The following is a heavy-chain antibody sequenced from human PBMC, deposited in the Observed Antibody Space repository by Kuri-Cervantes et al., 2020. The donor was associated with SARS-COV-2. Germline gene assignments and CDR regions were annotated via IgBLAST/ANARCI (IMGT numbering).Heavy chain of an antibody. CDR1: GGSLGSGDYY. CDR2: IYYSGSA. Sequence: SETLSLTCTVSGGSLGSGDYYWTWVRQPPGKGLEWIGNIYYSGSAFYNPSLKSRVTMSLDMSKNQFSLKLSSVTAADTAVYYCARQQGGDFWSGYYHPYYFDYWGQGTLVTVSS. V-gene: IGHV4-30-4*08. D-gene: IGHD3-3*01. CDR3: ARQQGGDFWSGYYHPYYFDY. J-gene: IGHJ4*02.